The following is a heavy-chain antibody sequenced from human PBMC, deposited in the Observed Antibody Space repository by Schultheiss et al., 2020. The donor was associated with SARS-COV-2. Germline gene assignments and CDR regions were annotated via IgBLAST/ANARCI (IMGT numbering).Heavy chain of an antibody. CDR3: ARGGDFWNGYYFDY. V-gene: IGHV4-59*01. CDR1: GGSISSYY. Sequence: SQTLSLTCTVSGGSISSYYWSWIRQPPGKGLEWIGYIYYSGSTNYNPSLKSRVTISVDTSKSQFSLKLTSVTAADTAVYYCARGGDFWNGYYFDYWGQGTLVTVSS. D-gene: IGHD3-3*01. CDR2: IYYSGST. J-gene: IGHJ4*02.